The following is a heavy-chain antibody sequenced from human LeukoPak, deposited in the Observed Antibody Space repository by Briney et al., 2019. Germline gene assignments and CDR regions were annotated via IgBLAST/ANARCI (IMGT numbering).Heavy chain of an antibody. CDR2: INYSGST. V-gene: IGHV4-59*01. J-gene: IGHJ4*02. CDR1: GVPISNYY. D-gene: IGHD3-3*01. CDR3: ARAYDFWSGRNYYFDY. Sequence: SETLSLTCTVSGVPISNYYWSWIRQPPGKGLEWIGFINYSGSTNYNPSLKSRVTITVDTSKNQFSLKLRSVTAADTAVYYCARAYDFWSGRNYYFDYWGQGTLVTVSS.